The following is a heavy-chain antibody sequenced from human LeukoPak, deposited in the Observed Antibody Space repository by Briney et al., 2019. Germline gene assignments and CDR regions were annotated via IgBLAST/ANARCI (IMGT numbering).Heavy chain of an antibody. Sequence: PSGTLSLTCAVSGGSISNSNWWNWVRQPPGKGLEWIGEIYHSGSTNYNPSLRSRVTISVDRSKNQFALKLTSVTAADTAVYYCARGQGSYGDYWGQGTLVIASS. CDR2: IYHSGST. D-gene: IGHD5-18*01. CDR3: ARGQGSYGDY. CDR1: GGSISNSNW. J-gene: IGHJ4*02. V-gene: IGHV4-4*02.